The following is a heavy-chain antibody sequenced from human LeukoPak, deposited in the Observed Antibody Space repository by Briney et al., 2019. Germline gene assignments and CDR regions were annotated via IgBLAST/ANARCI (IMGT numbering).Heavy chain of an antibody. J-gene: IGHJ4*02. CDR2: ISYDGSNK. CDR1: GFTFSSYG. Sequence: GGSLRLSCAASGFTFSSYGMQWVRRAPGKELEWVADISYDGSNKYCTDSVKGRFNISRDNSKNTLYLQMNSLRAEDTAVYYCAKDLTVVRGTSSFDYWGQGTLVTVSS. CDR3: AKDLTVVRGTSSFDY. V-gene: IGHV3-30*18. D-gene: IGHD3-10*01.